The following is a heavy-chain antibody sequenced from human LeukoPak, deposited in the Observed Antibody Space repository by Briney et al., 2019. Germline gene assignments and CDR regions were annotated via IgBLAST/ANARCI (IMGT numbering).Heavy chain of an antibody. CDR3: ARDFRDSSGTARPNFDY. CDR1: GYTFTSYY. D-gene: IGHD3-22*01. V-gene: IGHV1-46*01. J-gene: IGHJ4*02. Sequence: ASVKVSCKASGYTFTSYYMHWVRQAPGQGLGWMGIINPSGGSTSYAQKFQGRVTMTRDTSTSTVYMELSSLRSEDTAVYYCARDFRDSSGTARPNFDYWGQGTLVTVSS. CDR2: INPSGGST.